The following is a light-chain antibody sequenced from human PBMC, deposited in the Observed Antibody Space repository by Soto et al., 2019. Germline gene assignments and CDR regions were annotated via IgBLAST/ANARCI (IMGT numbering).Light chain of an antibody. CDR2: RND. V-gene: IGLV1-47*01. CDR1: NSNMGRNY. CDR3: AVWDNSLNGVA. Sequence: QCVLTQTPSAYGTPGQRVTISCSGSNSNMGRNYVYWYQQVAGTAPKLLMYRNDVRPSGVPDRFTGSKSGTSASLAISGLRSEDEADYYCAVWDNSLNGVAFGGGTKLTVL. J-gene: IGLJ2*01.